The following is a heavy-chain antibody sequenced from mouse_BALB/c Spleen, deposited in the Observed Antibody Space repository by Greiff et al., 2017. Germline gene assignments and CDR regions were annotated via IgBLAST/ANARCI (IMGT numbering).Heavy chain of an antibody. CDR3: ARYYVHYYAMDY. CDR2: IYPGDGDT. CDR1: GYTFTSYW. D-gene: IGHD1-1*01. V-gene: IGHV1-87*01. J-gene: IGHJ4*01. Sequence: VQLQESGAELARPGASVKLSCKASGYTFTSYWMQWVKQRPGQGLEWIGAIYPGDGDTRYTQKFKGKATLTADKSSSTAYMQLSSLASEDSAVYYCARYYVHYYAMDYWGQGTSVTVSS.